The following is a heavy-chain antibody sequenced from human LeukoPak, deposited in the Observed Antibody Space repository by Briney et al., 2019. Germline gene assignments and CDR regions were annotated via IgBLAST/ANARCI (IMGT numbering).Heavy chain of an antibody. CDR1: GYTLTGYY. CDR3: ASFYDSSGYSYYYYGMDV. Sequence: ASVKVSCKASGYTLTGYYMHWVRQAPGQGLEWMGWINPNSGGTNYAQKFQGRVTMTRDTSISTAYMELSRLRSDDTAVYYCASFYDSSGYSYYYYGMDVWGQGTTVTVSS. V-gene: IGHV1-2*02. D-gene: IGHD3-22*01. CDR2: INPNSGGT. J-gene: IGHJ6*02.